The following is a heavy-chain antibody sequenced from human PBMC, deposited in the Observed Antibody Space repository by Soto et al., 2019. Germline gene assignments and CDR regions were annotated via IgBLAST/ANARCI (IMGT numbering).Heavy chain of an antibody. J-gene: IGHJ6*04. CDR2: FDPEDGET. CDR3: ATRSGIDLASRCGMDV. D-gene: IGHD1-26*01. V-gene: IGHV1-24*01. CDR1: GYTLTELS. Sequence: VASVKVSCKASGYTLTELSMHWVRQAPGKGLEWMGGFDPEDGETIYAQKFQGRVTMTEDTSTDTAYMELSSVRSEDTAVYYCATRSGIDLASRCGMDVWGKGTTVTVSS.